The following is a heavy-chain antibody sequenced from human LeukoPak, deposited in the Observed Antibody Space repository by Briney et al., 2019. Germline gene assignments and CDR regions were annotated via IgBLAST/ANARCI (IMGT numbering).Heavy chain of an antibody. D-gene: IGHD6-19*01. CDR3: ASGIAVNAFDI. J-gene: IGHJ3*02. Sequence: GGSVRLSCAASGFAVSSNYMSWVRQAPGKGLEWVSIIYSGLSTYYADSVRGRFTISRDNSKNTLYLQMNTLRAEDTAVYYCASGIAVNAFDIWGQGTMVTVSS. CDR1: GFAVSSNY. V-gene: IGHV3-53*01. CDR2: IYSGLST.